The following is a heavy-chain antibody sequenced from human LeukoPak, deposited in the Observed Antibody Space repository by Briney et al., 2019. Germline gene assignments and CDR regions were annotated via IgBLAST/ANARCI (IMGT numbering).Heavy chain of an antibody. Sequence: SETLSLTCAVYGGSFSGYYWSWIRQPPGKGLEWIGEINHSGSTNYNPSLKSRVTISVDTSKNQFYLKLSSVTAADTAVYYCARGRGGSRWTHFDYWGQGTLVTVSS. D-gene: IGHD2-15*01. CDR2: INHSGST. V-gene: IGHV4-34*01. CDR3: ARGRGGSRWTHFDY. CDR1: GGSFSGYY. J-gene: IGHJ4*02.